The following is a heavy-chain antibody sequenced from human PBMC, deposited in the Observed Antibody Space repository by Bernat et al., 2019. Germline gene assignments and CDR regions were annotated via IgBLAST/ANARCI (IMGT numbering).Heavy chain of an antibody. D-gene: IGHD2-15*01. Sequence: VQLLESGGGLVQPGGSLRLSCAASGFTFSSYAMSWVRHAPGKGLEWVSAISGSGGSTYYADSVKGRFTISRANSKNTLYLQMNSLRAEDTAVYYCVPLAIKVGCSGGSCYQLFDCRGQGTLVTVSS. CDR2: ISGSGGST. CDR3: VPLAIKVGCSGGSCYQLFDC. CDR1: GFTFSSYA. V-gene: IGHV3-23*01. J-gene: IGHJ4*02.